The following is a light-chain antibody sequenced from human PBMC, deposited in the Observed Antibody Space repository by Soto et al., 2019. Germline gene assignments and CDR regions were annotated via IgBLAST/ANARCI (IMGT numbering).Light chain of an antibody. CDR1: QDIRND. CDR3: QQSYSTPLT. CDR2: AAS. V-gene: IGKV1-39*01. J-gene: IGKJ4*01. Sequence: SQRTQSTYSLSASVGDRVPITCRASQDIRNDLGWYQQKPGKAPKLLIYAASSLQSGVPSRFSGSGSGTDFTLTISSLQPEDFATYYCQQSYSTPLTVGGGTKVDI.